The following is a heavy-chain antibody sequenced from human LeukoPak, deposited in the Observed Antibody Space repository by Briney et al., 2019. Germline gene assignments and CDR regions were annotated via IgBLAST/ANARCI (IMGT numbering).Heavy chain of an antibody. V-gene: IGHV3-74*01. CDR1: GCTFSKYS. J-gene: IGHJ4*02. D-gene: IGHD6-19*01. CDR3: ATKQWLAPPPDS. Sequence: GGSLRLSCAAPGCTFSKYSVLWVRQATGKGLETVSRINTDGTVTTYADSVKGRFTVSRDNADNTMFLQMNSARDEDTAVCYCATKQWLAPPPDSWGQGTPVTVSS. CDR2: INTDGTVT.